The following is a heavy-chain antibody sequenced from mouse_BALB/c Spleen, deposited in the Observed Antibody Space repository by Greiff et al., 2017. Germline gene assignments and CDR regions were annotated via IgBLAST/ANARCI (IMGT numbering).Heavy chain of an antibody. CDR2: ISYSGST. J-gene: IGHJ4*01. CDR3: ARLGGLREPMDY. CDR1: GDSITSGY. D-gene: IGHD2-2*01. V-gene: IGHV3-8*02. Sequence: EVMLVESGPSLVKPSQTLSLTCSVTGDSITSGYWNWIRKFPGNKLEYMGYISYSGSTYYNPSLKSRISITRDTSKNQYYLQLNSVTTEDTATYYCARLGGLREPMDYWGQGTSVTVSS.